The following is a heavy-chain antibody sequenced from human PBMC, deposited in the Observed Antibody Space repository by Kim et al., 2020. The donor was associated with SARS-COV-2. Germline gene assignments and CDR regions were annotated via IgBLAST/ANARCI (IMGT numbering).Heavy chain of an antibody. CDR2: IKQDGSET. CDR1: GLTFDSHW. Sequence: GGSLRLSCTASGLTFDSHWMSWVRQAPGKGLEWVASIKQDGSETQYVDSVKGRFTIFRDNAKKTLFMEMNSLRAEDTAMYYCARGRVGCAYWCQSTLVAVS. D-gene: IGHD2-15*01. J-gene: IGHJ1*01. V-gene: IGHV3-7*01. CDR3: ARGRVGCAY.